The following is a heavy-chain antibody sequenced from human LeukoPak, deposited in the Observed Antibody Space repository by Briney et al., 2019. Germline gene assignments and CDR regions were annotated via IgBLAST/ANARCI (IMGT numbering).Heavy chain of an antibody. D-gene: IGHD6-19*01. Sequence: SETLSLTCTVSGGSINNYYWSWIRKPPGKGLKGMGYIFYSGSTNYNPSLKSRVTMSVDTSKNQFSLKLSSVTAADTAVYYCARHFRPDSSGWYGLDYWGQGTLVTVSS. CDR1: GGSINNYY. J-gene: IGHJ4*02. CDR3: ARHFRPDSSGWYGLDY. CDR2: IFYSGST. V-gene: IGHV4-59*08.